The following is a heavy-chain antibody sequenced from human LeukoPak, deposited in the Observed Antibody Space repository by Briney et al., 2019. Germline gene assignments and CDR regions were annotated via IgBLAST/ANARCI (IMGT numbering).Heavy chain of an antibody. Sequence: SQTLSLTCTVSGGSISSGSYYWSWFRQPAGKGLEWIGRIYTSGSTNYNPSLKSRVTISVDTSKNQFSLKLSSVTAADTAVYYCARSVRGAMSGYYYYMDVWGKGTTVTISS. V-gene: IGHV4-61*02. J-gene: IGHJ6*03. D-gene: IGHD3-10*01. CDR3: ARSVRGAMSGYYYYMDV. CDR1: GGSISSGSYY. CDR2: IYTSGST.